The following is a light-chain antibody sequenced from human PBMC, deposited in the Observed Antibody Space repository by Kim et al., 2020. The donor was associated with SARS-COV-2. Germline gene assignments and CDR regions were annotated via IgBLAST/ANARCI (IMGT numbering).Light chain of an antibody. J-gene: IGLJ2*01. CDR3: NSRDTSNFVI. CDR2: GKN. V-gene: IGLV3-19*01. Sequence: SSELTQDPAVSVALGQTVSITCQGDSLRKYYASWYQQKPGQAPVLLISGKNNRPSGIPDRFSGSSSGNTASLTIAGAQAEDEADYYCNSRDTSNFVIFGGGTQLTVL. CDR1: SLRKYY.